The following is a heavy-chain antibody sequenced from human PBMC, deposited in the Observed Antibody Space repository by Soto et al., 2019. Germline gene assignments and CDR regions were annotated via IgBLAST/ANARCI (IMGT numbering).Heavy chain of an antibody. V-gene: IGHV4-30-2*01. J-gene: IGHJ3*02. CDR2: IYHSGTT. D-gene: IGHD6-19*01. CDR3: ASSVDSSGWHDAFNI. Sequence: LSLTCSVSGESISSGGYSWSWIRQPPGGGLEWLGYIYHSGTTYSNPSLQSRLTMSVDRSKNEFSLNLNSVTAADTALYYCASSVDSSGWHDAFNIWGRGTLVT. CDR1: GESISSGGYS.